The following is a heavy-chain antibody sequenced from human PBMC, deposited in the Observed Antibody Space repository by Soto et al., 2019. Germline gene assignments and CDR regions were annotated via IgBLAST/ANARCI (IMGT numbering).Heavy chain of an antibody. Sequence: SETLSLTCTVSGGSISSGGYYWSWIRQHPGKGLEWIGYIYYSGSTYYNPSLKSRVTISVDTSKNQFSLKLSSVTAADTAVYYCARDLRTGLSGEFTHDAFDIWGQGTMVTVSS. J-gene: IGHJ3*02. CDR3: ARDLRTGLSGEFTHDAFDI. D-gene: IGHD3-16*01. CDR2: IYYSGST. V-gene: IGHV4-31*03. CDR1: GGSISSGGYY.